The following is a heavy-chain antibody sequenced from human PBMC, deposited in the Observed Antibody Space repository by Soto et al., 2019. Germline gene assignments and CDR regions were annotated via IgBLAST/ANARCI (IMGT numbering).Heavy chain of an antibody. J-gene: IGHJ5*02. D-gene: IGHD2-21*01. CDR2: IYYSGST. CDR1: GGSISSYY. Sequence: SETLSLTCTVSGGSISSYYWSWIRQPPGKGLEWIGYIYYSGSTTYNPSLKSRVTILVDTSKNQFSLKLSSVTAADTAVYYCARRAIGWFDPWGQGTLVTVSS. V-gene: IGHV4-59*08. CDR3: ARRAIGWFDP.